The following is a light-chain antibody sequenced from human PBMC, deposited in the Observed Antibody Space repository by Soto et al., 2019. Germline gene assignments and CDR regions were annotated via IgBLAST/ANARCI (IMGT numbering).Light chain of an antibody. CDR3: ISYAGSNKV. V-gene: IGLV2-8*01. J-gene: IGLJ1*01. CDR2: EVN. CDR1: SSDVGGYNY. Sequence: QSALAQPPSASGSPGQSVTISCTGTSSDVGGYNYVSWYQQHPGKAPKLMIYEVNKRPSGVPDRFSGSKSGNTASLTVCGLQAEDEADYYCISYAGSNKVFGTGTRSPS.